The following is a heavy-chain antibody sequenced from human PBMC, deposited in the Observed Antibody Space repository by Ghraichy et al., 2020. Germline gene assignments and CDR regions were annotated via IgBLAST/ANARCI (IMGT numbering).Heavy chain of an antibody. V-gene: IGHV3-7*01. CDR1: GFTFSNYW. CDR2: IKPDESEK. D-gene: IGHD3-3*01. CDR3: ARSPYDFWSGFADY. J-gene: IGHJ4*02. Sequence: GGSLRLSCAASGFTFSNYWMSWVRQAPGKGLEWVANIKPDESEKYLVDSVRGRFTISRDNAKNSLYLQMNSLRAEDTAVYYCARSPYDFWSGFADYWGQGTLVIVSS.